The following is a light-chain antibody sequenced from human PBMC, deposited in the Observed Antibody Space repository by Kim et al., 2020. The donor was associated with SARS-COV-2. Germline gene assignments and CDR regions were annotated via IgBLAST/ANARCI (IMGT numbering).Light chain of an antibody. Sequence: DIQMTQSPSSLSAFVGDRVTITCQATQDITKSLNWFQQRPGKAPKLLIYDASELETGVPSGFSGSGSGTHFTLTISRLRPEDVATYFCQQCQNLPLTFVGRSK. CDR3: QQCQNLPLT. CDR1: QDITKS. V-gene: IGKV1-33*01. J-gene: IGKJ4*01. CDR2: DAS.